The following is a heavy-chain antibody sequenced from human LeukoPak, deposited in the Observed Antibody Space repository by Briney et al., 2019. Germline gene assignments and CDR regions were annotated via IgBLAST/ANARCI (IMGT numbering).Heavy chain of an antibody. Sequence: PSETLSLTCSVSGGSISSHYWSWIRQPPGKGLEWIGYIYYGGSTNYNPSLKSRVIISIDTSKNQFSLKLSSVTAADTAMYYCGRDALVGHFSYYYMDVWGKGTTVTVSS. CDR2: IYYGGST. CDR1: GGSISSHY. D-gene: IGHD2-15*01. J-gene: IGHJ6*03. CDR3: GRDALVGHFSYYYMDV. V-gene: IGHV4-59*11.